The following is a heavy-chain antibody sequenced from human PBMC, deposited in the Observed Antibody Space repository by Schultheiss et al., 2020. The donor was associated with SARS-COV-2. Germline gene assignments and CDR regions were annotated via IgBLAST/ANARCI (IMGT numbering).Heavy chain of an antibody. Sequence: SETLSLTCAVYGGSFSGYYWSWIRQPPGKGLEWIGEINHSGSTNYNPSLKSRVTISVDTSKNQFSLNLSSVTAADTAVYYCARGVGVSAAATLGFDYWGQGTLVTVSS. CDR1: GGSFSGYY. D-gene: IGHD6-13*01. J-gene: IGHJ4*02. CDR3: ARGVGVSAAATLGFDY. V-gene: IGHV4-34*01. CDR2: INHSGST.